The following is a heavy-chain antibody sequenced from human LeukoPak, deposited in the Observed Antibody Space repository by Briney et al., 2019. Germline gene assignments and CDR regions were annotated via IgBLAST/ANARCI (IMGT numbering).Heavy chain of an antibody. CDR2: IYYSGTT. CDR3: ARFSSSWYSGYFQH. J-gene: IGHJ1*01. CDR1: GGSISSSSYY. V-gene: IGHV4-39*07. D-gene: IGHD6-13*01. Sequence: PSETLSLTCTVSGGSISSSSYYWGWIRQPPGKGLEWIGSIYYSGTTYYNPSLKSRVTISVDTSKNQFSLKLSSVTAADTAVYYCARFSSSWYSGYFQHWGQGTLVTVSS.